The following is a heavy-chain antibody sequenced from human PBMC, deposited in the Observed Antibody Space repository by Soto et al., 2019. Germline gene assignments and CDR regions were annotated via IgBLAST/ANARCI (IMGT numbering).Heavy chain of an antibody. J-gene: IGHJ4*02. D-gene: IGHD6-19*01. CDR1: GYTLTNYA. V-gene: IGHV1-3*01. Sequence: QVQLVQSGAAVKKPGASVKVSCKASGYTLTNYAMHWVRQAPGQRLEWMGWINAGNGNTKYSQKFQDRVTITRDTSASSAYMELSSLRYEDTAVYYCARDKEQWLIYYFDYWGQGTLVTVAS. CDR3: ARDKEQWLIYYFDY. CDR2: INAGNGNT.